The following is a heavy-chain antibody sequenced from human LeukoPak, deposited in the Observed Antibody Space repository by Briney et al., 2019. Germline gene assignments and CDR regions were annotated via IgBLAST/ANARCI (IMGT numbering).Heavy chain of an antibody. CDR1: GFTFSSYS. CDR3: ARLLYNWNDDSDY. V-gene: IGHV3-21*01. Sequence: GGSLRLSCAASGFTFSSYSMNWVRQAPGKGLEWVSSISSSSSYIYYADSVKGRFTISRDNAKNSLYLQMNSLRAEDTAVYYCARLLYNWNDDSDYWGQGTLVTVSS. J-gene: IGHJ4*02. D-gene: IGHD1-1*01. CDR2: ISSSSSYI.